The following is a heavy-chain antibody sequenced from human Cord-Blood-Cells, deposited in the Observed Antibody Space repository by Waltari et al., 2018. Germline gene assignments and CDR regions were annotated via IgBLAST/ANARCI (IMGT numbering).Heavy chain of an antibody. CDR3: ARLYYYDSSGYYNGFDP. Sequence: VQHVQSGAEVEKPGSSVKVSCKASVGTFSSYGMSWVGQATGQGLEWTGGNSPIFGTANYAQKCQGRGTMTADDSTSTAYMELSSLRSEDTAVYYCARLYYYDSSGYYNGFDPWGQGTLVTVSS. CDR1: VGTFSSYG. V-gene: IGHV1-69*12. CDR2: NSPIFGTA. J-gene: IGHJ5*02. D-gene: IGHD3-22*01.